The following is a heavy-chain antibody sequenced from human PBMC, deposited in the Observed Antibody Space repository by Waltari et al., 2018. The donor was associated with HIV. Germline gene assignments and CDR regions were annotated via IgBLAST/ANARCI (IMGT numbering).Heavy chain of an antibody. CDR1: GYTLTELS. D-gene: IGHD6-13*01. V-gene: IGHV1-24*01. CDR3: AARYSSSWYGAFDI. Sequence: QVQLVQSGAEVKKPGASVKVSCKVSGYTLTELSMHWVRQAPGKGLEWMGGFDHEEGETIYDQKCQGRVTMTEDTSTDTAYMELSSLRSEDTAVYYCAARYSSSWYGAFDIWGQGTMVTVSS. J-gene: IGHJ3*02. CDR2: FDHEEGET.